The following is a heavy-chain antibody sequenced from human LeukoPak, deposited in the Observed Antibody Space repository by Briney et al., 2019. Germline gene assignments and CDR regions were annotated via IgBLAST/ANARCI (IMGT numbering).Heavy chain of an antibody. J-gene: IGHJ5*02. CDR3: ASASYSSSWYGWFDP. Sequence: ASVKVSCKASGYTFTSYGISWVRQAPGQGLEWMGWISAYNGNTNYAQKLQGRVTMTTDTSTSTAYMELRSLRSDDTAVYYCASASYSSSWYGWFDPWGQGTLVTVSS. CDR2: ISAYNGNT. CDR1: GYTFTSYG. V-gene: IGHV1-18*01. D-gene: IGHD6-13*01.